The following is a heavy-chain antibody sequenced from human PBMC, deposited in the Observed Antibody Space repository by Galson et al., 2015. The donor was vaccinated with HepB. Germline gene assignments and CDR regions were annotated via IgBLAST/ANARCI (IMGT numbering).Heavy chain of an antibody. D-gene: IGHD3-22*01. J-gene: IGHJ4*02. CDR3: AKSDVQGGDYYDGEKVTWPLVL. V-gene: IGHV3-23*01. CDR1: GFSLRNYA. Sequence: SLRLSCAASGFSLRNYAMKWVRQAPGKGLEWVSSLSGRGAMTYYADSVKGRFTITRDNSENTLYLQMNSLRVEDTAVYYCAKSDVQGGDYYDGEKVTWPLVLWGQGTLVIVSS. CDR2: LSGRGAMT.